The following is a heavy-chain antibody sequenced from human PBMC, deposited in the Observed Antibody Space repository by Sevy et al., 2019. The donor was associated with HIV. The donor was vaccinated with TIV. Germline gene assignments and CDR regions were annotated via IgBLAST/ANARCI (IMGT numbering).Heavy chain of an antibody. CDR3: ARGTEYSGRTKYYYGMDV. Sequence: ASVKVSCKASGYTFTSYDINWVRQATGQGLEWMGWMNPNSGNTGYAQKFQGRVTMTRNTSISTTYMKLSSLRSEDTAVYYCARGTEYSGRTKYYYGMDVWGQGTTVTVSS. V-gene: IGHV1-8*01. D-gene: IGHD6-13*01. J-gene: IGHJ6*02. CDR1: GYTFTSYD. CDR2: MNPNSGNT.